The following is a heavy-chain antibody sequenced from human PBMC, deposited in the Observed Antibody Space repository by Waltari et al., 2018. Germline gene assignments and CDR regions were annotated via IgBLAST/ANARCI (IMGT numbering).Heavy chain of an antibody. CDR3: ARRGSYYVPGRPKGHNFDY. V-gene: IGHV4-38-2*01. J-gene: IGHJ4*02. Sequence: QVQLQESGPGLVKPSETLSLTCAVSGYSISSGYYWGWIRQPPGKGLEWIGSIYHSWSTHYNPSLKSRVTISVDTSKNQFSLKLSSVTAADTAAYYCARRGSYYVPGRPKGHNFDYWGQGTLVIVSS. CDR1: GYSISSGYY. CDR2: IYHSWST. D-gene: IGHD1-26*01.